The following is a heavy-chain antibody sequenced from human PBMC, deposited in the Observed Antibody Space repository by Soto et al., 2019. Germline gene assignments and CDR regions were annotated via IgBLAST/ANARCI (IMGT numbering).Heavy chain of an antibody. CDR1: GFTFSSYA. CDR2: ISYDGSNK. CDR3: ARTGGEDYGDYDQGSTPDY. V-gene: IGHV3-30-3*01. D-gene: IGHD4-17*01. Sequence: QVQLVESGGGVVQPGRSLRLSCAASGFTFSSYAMHWVRQAPGKGLEWVAVISYDGSNKYYADSVKGRFTISRDNSKNTLYLQMNSLRAEDTAVYYCARTGGEDYGDYDQGSTPDYWGQGTLVTVSS. J-gene: IGHJ4*02.